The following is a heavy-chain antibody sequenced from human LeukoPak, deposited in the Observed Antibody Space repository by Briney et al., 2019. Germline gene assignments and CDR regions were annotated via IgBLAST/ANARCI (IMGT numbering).Heavy chain of an antibody. V-gene: IGHV4-4*02. CDR1: GASISSGHW. CDR2: IFHSGST. J-gene: IGHJ5*02. Sequence: PSGTLSLTCAVSGASISSGHWWSWVRQPPGKGLEWIGEIFHSGSTNYNPSLKSRVTISVDKSKNQFSLKLSSVTAADTAVYYCARVQRPMTTVTRGWFDPWGQGTLVTVSS. D-gene: IGHD4-17*01. CDR3: ARVQRPMTTVTRGWFDP.